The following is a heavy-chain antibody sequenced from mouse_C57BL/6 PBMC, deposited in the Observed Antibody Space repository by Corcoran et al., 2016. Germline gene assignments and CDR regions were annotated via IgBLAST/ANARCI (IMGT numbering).Heavy chain of an antibody. V-gene: IGHV1-39*01. Sequence: EFQLQQTGPELVKPGASVQISCKASGYSFTAYNTNWVKQSNGKSLEWIGVINPNYGTTSYNQKFKGKATLTVDQSSSTAYMQLNSLTSEDSAVYYCARSVRGSRFDYWGQGTTLTVSS. D-gene: IGHD3-2*02. CDR1: GYSFTAYN. CDR2: INPNYGTT. CDR3: ARSVRGSRFDY. J-gene: IGHJ2*01.